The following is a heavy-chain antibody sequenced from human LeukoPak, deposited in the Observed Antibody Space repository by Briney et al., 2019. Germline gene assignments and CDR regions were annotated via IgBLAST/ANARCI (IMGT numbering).Heavy chain of an antibody. CDR3: ARLWMGYYFDY. V-gene: IGHV4-4*09. J-gene: IGHJ4*02. CDR2: IHPSGSS. D-gene: IGHD5-12*01. CDR1: GGSINGYY. Sequence: SETLSLTCTVSGGSINGYYWTWIRQPPGMGLEWIGNIHPSGSSNYSPSLKSRVTISVDTSKNQFSLRLSSVTAADTAVYYCARLWMGYYFDYWGQGTQVTDSS.